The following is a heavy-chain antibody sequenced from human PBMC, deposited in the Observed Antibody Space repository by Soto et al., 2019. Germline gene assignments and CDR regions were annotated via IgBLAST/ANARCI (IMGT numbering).Heavy chain of an antibody. Sequence: QVQLVQSGAEVKKPGASVKVSCKASGYIFTHYYVYWVRQAPGQGLEWMGMINPSDGSTSYAQKCQGRVTMTRDTSTSTVYMELSSLRSEDTAVYYCARKPDYCTSTTCYSLGCWGQGTLVTVSS. CDR3: ARKPDYCTSTTCYSLGC. CDR2: INPSDGST. CDR1: GYIFTHYY. D-gene: IGHD2-2*01. V-gene: IGHV1-46*01. J-gene: IGHJ4*02.